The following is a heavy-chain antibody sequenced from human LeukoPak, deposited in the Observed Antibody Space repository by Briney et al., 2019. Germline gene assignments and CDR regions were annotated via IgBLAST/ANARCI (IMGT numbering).Heavy chain of an antibody. D-gene: IGHD6-19*01. CDR2: ISGSGGST. CDR1: GFTFSSYA. V-gene: IGHV3-23*01. CDR3: ARESSGYYFDY. Sequence: PGGSLRLSCAASGFTFSSYAMSWVRQAPGKGLEWVSAISGSGGSTYYADSVKGRFTISRDNAKNSLYLQMNSLGAEDTAVYYCARESSGYYFDYWGQGTLVTVSS. J-gene: IGHJ4*02.